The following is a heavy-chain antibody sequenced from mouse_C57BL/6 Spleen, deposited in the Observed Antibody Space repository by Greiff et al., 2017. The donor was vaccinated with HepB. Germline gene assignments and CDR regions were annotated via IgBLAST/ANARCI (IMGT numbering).Heavy chain of an antibody. D-gene: IGHD2-2*01. J-gene: IGHJ2*01. Sequence: VQLVESGAELARPGASVKMSCKASGYTFTSYTMHWVKQRPGQGLEWIGYINPSSGYTKYNQKFKDKATLTADKSSSTAYMQLSSLTSEDSAVYYCARWLPYFDYWGQGTTLTVSS. CDR2: INPSSGYT. V-gene: IGHV1-4*01. CDR3: ARWLPYFDY. CDR1: GYTFTSYT.